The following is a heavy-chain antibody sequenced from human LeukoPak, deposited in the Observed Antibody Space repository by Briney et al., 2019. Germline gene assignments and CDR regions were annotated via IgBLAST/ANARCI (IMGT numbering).Heavy chain of an antibody. CDR3: ARHEMHCLGELSLDYGMDV. J-gene: IGHJ6*02. CDR1: GYSFTSYW. D-gene: IGHD3-16*02. V-gene: IGHV5-10-1*01. CDR2: IDPSDSYT. Sequence: GESLKISCKGSGYSFTSYWISWVRQMPGKGLEWMGRIDPSDSYTNYSPSFQGHVTISADKSISTAYLQWSSLKASDTAMYYCARHEMHCLGELSLDYGMDVWGQGTTVTVSS.